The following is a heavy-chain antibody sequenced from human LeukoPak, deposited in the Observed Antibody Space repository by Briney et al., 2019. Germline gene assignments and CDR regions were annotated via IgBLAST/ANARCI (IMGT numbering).Heavy chain of an antibody. CDR2: INPSGGNT. Sequence: ASVKVSCKASGYTFTNYYMHWVRQAPGQGLEWMGIINPSGGNTSYAQKFQGRVTMTRDTSTSTVYMVLSSLRSEDTAVFYCARAGYWAATGYATNWGQGTLVTVSS. CDR1: GYTFTNYY. CDR3: ARAGYWAATGYATN. J-gene: IGHJ4*02. V-gene: IGHV1-46*03. D-gene: IGHD6-13*01.